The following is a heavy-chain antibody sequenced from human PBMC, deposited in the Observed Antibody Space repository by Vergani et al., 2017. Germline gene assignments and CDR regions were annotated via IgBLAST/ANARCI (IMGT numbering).Heavy chain of an antibody. CDR1: GFTVSSH. V-gene: IGHV3-7*03. J-gene: IGHJ4*02. CDR3: ARAGVRAGFDF. D-gene: IGHD2-8*01. CDR2: INSRGTKT. Sequence: EVQLVESGGDLVQPGGSLRLSCAVSGFTVSSHMSWVRQAPGKGLEWVANINSRGTKTDYMPSLGARFSISRDNTQRSLHLQMYNLRVEDTAIYYCARAGVRAGFDFWGQGTLVTVSS.